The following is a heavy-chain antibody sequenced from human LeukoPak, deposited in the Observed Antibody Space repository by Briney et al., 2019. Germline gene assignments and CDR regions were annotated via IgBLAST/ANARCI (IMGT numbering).Heavy chain of an antibody. V-gene: IGHV1-2*02. D-gene: IGHD5-12*01. Sequence: ASVTVSFKASGYTFTDYYMHWVRQAPAQGLEWMGWINPNSGGTNYAQKVQGRVTMTRDTSISTAYMELSRLRSDDTAVYYCARWGRYSGYPIDYWGQGTLVTVSS. J-gene: IGHJ4*02. CDR3: ARWGRYSGYPIDY. CDR1: GYTFTDYY. CDR2: INPNSGGT.